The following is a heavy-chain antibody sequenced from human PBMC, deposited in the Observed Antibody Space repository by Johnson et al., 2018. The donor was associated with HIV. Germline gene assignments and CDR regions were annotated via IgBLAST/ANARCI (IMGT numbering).Heavy chain of an antibody. Sequence: VQLVESGGGLIQPGGSLRLSCAASGFTVSSNYMSWVRQAPGKGLEWVSGIYSGGRTYYADSVEGRFTISRDNSKNTLYLQMNSLRAEDTAVYFCARGLIDYGDSQAFDIWGQGTMVTVSS. CDR2: IYSGGRT. J-gene: IGHJ3*02. V-gene: IGHV3-53*01. CDR1: GFTVSSNY. D-gene: IGHD4-17*01. CDR3: ARGLIDYGDSQAFDI.